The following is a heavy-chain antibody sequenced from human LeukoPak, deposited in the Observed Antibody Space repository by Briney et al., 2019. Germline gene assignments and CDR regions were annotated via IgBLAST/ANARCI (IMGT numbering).Heavy chain of an antibody. CDR1: GFTFSSYE. J-gene: IGHJ4*02. CDR2: ISSSGSTI. Sequence: PGGSLRLSCAASGFTFSSYEMNWVRQAPGKGLEWVSYISSSGSTIYYADSVKGRFTISRDNSKNFLYLQMNRLRTEDTALYHCTKGHSSSWYPLEDYWGQGTLVTVSS. D-gene: IGHD6-13*01. V-gene: IGHV3-48*03. CDR3: TKGHSSSWYPLEDY.